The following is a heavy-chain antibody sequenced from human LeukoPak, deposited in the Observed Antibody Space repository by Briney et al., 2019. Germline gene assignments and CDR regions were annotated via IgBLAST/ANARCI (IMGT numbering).Heavy chain of an antibody. J-gene: IGHJ4*02. V-gene: IGHV4-59*01. CDR2: IYYSGST. Sequence: SETLSLTCTVSGGSISSYYWSWIRQPPGKGLEWIGYIYYSGSTNYNPSLKSRVTISVDTSKNQFSLKLSSVTAADTAVYYCARIWFGELLSGSHPFDYWGQGTLVTVSS. CDR1: GGSISSYY. CDR3: ARIWFGELLSGSHPFDY. D-gene: IGHD3-10*01.